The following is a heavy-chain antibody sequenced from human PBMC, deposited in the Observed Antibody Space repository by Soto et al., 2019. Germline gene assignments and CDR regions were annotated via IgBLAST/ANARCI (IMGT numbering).Heavy chain of an antibody. J-gene: IGHJ6*02. CDR3: TKALVGATTPLEV. D-gene: IGHD1-26*01. Sequence: PGGSLRLSCAASGFTFSSYAMSWVRQAPGKGLEWVSAISGSGGSTYYADSVKGRFTISRDNSKNTLYLQMNSLRAEDTAVYYCTKALVGATTPLEVWGQGTTVTVSS. CDR1: GFTFSSYA. V-gene: IGHV3-23*01. CDR2: ISGSGGST.